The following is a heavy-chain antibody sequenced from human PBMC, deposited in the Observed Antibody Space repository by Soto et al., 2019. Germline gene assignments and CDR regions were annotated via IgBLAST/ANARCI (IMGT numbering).Heavy chain of an antibody. J-gene: IGHJ6*02. Sequence: ASVKGSCKAIGYSFTSHYMHWVRQAPGQGLEWMGTIYPGGVNIAYAQKFQGRVTMTTDTSTSTVYMDLTSLRSEDTAVYYCARGQGITTFGVYSMYYNGMDVWGPGTTVTVSS. V-gene: IGHV1-46*01. CDR1: GYSFTSHY. CDR3: ARGQGITTFGVYSMYYNGMDV. D-gene: IGHD3-3*01. CDR2: IYPGGVNI.